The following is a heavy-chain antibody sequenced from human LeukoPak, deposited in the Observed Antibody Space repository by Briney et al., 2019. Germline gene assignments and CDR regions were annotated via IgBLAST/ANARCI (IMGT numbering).Heavy chain of an antibody. Sequence: GASVKVSCKASGYTFTNYGISWVRQAPGQGLEWMGWISAYNGHTNYVQNHQGRVTMTTDTSTSTAYMELTSLRSDDTAVYYCARDKDLGAVAGTLDYWGQGTQVTVSS. V-gene: IGHV1-18*01. CDR1: GYTFTNYG. CDR3: ARDKDLGAVAGTLDY. J-gene: IGHJ4*02. CDR2: ISAYNGHT. D-gene: IGHD6-19*01.